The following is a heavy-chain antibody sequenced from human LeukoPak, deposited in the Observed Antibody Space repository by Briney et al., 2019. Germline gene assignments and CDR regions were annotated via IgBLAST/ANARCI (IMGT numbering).Heavy chain of an antibody. CDR3: ARDRADSRFVVVPAAIFPTYYYYMDV. J-gene: IGHJ6*03. CDR1: GFTFSSYS. Sequence: GGSLRLSCAASGFTFSSYSMNWVRQAPGKGLEWVSYISSSSSTIYYADSVKGRFTISRDNAKNSLYLQMNSLRAEDTAVYYCARDRADSRFVVVPAAIFPTYYYYMDVWGKGTTVTVSS. V-gene: IGHV3-48*01. D-gene: IGHD2-2*02. CDR2: ISSSSSTI.